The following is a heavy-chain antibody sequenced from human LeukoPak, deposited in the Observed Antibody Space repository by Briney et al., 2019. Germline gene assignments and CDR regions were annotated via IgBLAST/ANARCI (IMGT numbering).Heavy chain of an antibody. D-gene: IGHD3-3*01. CDR1: GFTFSSNW. CDR3: ARDLPSTDFWSGYYTDDAFDI. J-gene: IGHJ3*02. CDR2: ARASGGGT. Sequence: GGSLRLSCAASGFTFSSNWMHWVRQAPGKGLVWVSTARASGGGTYYADSVKGRFTISRDNAKNSLYLQMNSLRAEDTAVYYCARDLPSTDFWSGYYTDDAFDIWGQGTMVTVSS. V-gene: IGHV3-21*01.